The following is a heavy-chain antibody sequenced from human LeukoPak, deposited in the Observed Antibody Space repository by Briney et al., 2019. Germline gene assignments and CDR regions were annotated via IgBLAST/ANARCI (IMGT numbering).Heavy chain of an antibody. CDR3: AKDPGVVVAATGWFDP. D-gene: IGHD2-15*01. J-gene: IGHJ5*02. V-gene: IGHV3-33*06. CDR1: GFTFSSYG. Sequence: GGSLRLSCAASGFTFSSYGMHWVRQAPGKGLEWVAVIWYDGSNKYYADSVKGRFTISRDNSKNTQYLQMNSLRAEDTAVYYCAKDPGVVVAATGWFDPWGQGTLVTVSS. CDR2: IWYDGSNK.